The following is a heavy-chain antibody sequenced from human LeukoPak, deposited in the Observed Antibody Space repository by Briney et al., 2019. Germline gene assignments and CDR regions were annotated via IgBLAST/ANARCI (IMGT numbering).Heavy chain of an antibody. Sequence: GGSLRLSCAASGFTFSTYAMSWVRQAPGKGLEWVSYISSSSSYTNYADSVKGRFTISRDNAKNSLYLQMNSLRAEDTAVYYCARELAGMDVWGQGTTVTVSS. J-gene: IGHJ6*02. CDR3: ARELAGMDV. V-gene: IGHV3-11*05. CDR1: GFTFSTYA. CDR2: ISSSSSYT.